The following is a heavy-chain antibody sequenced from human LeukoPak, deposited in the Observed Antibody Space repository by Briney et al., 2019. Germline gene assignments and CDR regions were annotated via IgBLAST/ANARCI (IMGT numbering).Heavy chain of an antibody. CDR3: AKGSQSSSWNFDY. J-gene: IGHJ4*02. D-gene: IGHD6-13*01. Sequence: PGGSLRLSCAASGFTFSSYAMHWVRRAPGKGLEWVSAISGSGLSPYYAGAVKGRFTISRDNSKNALYLQMNSLRAEDTAVYYCAKGSQSSSWNFDYRGQGTLVTVSS. CDR1: GFTFSSYA. V-gene: IGHV3-23*01. CDR2: ISGSGLSP.